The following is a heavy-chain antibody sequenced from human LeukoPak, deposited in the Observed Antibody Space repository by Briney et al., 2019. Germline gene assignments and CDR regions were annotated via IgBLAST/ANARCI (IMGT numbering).Heavy chain of an antibody. D-gene: IGHD1-14*01. J-gene: IGHJ4*02. CDR3: ARGFSGFWEFDS. CDR2: INYTGNTHTGST. V-gene: IGHV4-34*01. Sequence: SETLSLICAVSGGSFSSFSWNWIRQPPGKGLEWIAEINYTGNTHTGSTSYSTSLRSRVTISVDTPNNQFSLHLSSVTAADAGVYYCARGFSGFWEFDSWGQGTLVTVSS. CDR1: GGSFSSFS.